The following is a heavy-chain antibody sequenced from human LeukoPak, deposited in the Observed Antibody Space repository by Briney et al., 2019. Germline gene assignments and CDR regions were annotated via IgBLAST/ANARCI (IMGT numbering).Heavy chain of an antibody. J-gene: IGHJ6*03. Sequence: GGSLRLSCVASGFTDRRNVMSWIRQAPGKGLEWVSLIYSDDRAFYADSVKGRFTISRNNSKNTLFLQMSSLKPEDTAIYYCARDLAGFQEPRYYYYMDVWGKGTTVTVSS. CDR2: IYSDDRA. V-gene: IGHV3-66*02. D-gene: IGHD1-14*01. CDR3: ARDLAGFQEPRYYYYMDV. CDR1: GFTDRRNV.